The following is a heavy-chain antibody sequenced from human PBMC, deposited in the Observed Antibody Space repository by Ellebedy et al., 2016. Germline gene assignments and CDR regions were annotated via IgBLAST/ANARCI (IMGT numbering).Heavy chain of an antibody. J-gene: IGHJ6*02. Sequence: ASVKVSCKASGYTFTSYGISWVRQAPGQGLEWMGWISAYNGNTNYAQKLQGRVTMTTNTSTSTAYMELRSLRSDDTAVYYCARGGRWRFGELFGGMDVWGQGTTVTVSS. CDR3: ARGGRWRFGELFGGMDV. CDR2: ISAYNGNT. V-gene: IGHV1-18*01. CDR1: GYTFTSYG. D-gene: IGHD3-10*01.